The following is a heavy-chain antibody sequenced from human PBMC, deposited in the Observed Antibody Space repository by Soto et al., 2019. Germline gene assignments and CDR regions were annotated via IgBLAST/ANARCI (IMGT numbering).Heavy chain of an antibody. J-gene: IGHJ6*01. CDR3: ARALQGQYSSSWLRYYFYGIGV. Sequence: QVQLVESGGGVVQPGRSLRLSCAASGFTFSSYGMHWVRQAPGKGLEWVAVIWYDGSNKYYADSVKGRFTISRDNSKNRLYLQMNSLRAEDTAVYCCARALQGQYSSSWLRYYFYGIGVWGQGTTVIVS. V-gene: IGHV3-33*01. D-gene: IGHD6-13*01. CDR2: IWYDGSNK. CDR1: GFTFSSYG.